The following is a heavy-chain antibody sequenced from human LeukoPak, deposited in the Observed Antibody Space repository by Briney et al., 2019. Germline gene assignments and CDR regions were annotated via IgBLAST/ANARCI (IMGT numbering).Heavy chain of an antibody. J-gene: IGHJ4*02. V-gene: IGHV5-51*01. CDR3: ARLSSRYCSSTSCYGQPIDY. D-gene: IGHD2-2*01. Sequence: GESLKISCKGSGYSFTSYWIGWVRQMPGKGLEWMGIIYPGDSDTRYSPSFQGQVTTSADKSISTAYLQWSSLKASGTAMYYCARLSSRYCSSTSCYGQPIDYWGQGTLVTVSS. CDR2: IYPGDSDT. CDR1: GYSFTSYW.